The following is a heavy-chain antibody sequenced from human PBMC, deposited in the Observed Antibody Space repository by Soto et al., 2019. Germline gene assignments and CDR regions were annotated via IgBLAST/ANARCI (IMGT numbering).Heavy chain of an antibody. J-gene: IGHJ4*02. CDR1: GFILSNFA. CDR2: IDRGSSAI. V-gene: IGHV3-48*01. Sequence: HPGGSLRLSCAASGFILSNFAINWVRQAPGKGLEWVSYIDRGSSAIYYADSVKGRFTISRDDAKSSLFLQMNSLRAEDTAVYYCARATDYIDYWGQGILVTVSS. CDR3: ARATDYIDY.